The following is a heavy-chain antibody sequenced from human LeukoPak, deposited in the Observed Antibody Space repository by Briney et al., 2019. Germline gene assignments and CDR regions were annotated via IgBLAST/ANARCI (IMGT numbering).Heavy chain of an antibody. CDR3: ARDLGYGGFDY. D-gene: IGHD4-23*01. Sequence: SETLSLTCTVSGGSISSGSYYWSWIRQPAGKGLEWIGRIYTSGSTNYNPSLKSRVTISVDTSKNQFSLKLSSVTAADTAVYYCARDLGYGGFDYWGQGTLVTVSS. J-gene: IGHJ4*02. CDR1: GGSISSGSYY. V-gene: IGHV4-61*02. CDR2: IYTSGST.